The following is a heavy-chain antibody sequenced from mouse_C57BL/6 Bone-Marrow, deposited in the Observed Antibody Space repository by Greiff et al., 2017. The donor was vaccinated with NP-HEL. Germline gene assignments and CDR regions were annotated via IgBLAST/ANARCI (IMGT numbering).Heavy chain of an antibody. V-gene: IGHV1-69*01. Sequence: VQLQQPGAELVMPGASVKLSCKASGYTFTSYWMHWVKQRPGQGLEWIGEIDPSDSYTNYNQKFKGKSTLTVDKSSSTAYMQLSSLTSEDSAVYYCARHPWFAYWGQGTLVTVSA. CDR2: IDPSDSYT. CDR3: ARHPWFAY. CDR1: GYTFTSYW. J-gene: IGHJ3*01.